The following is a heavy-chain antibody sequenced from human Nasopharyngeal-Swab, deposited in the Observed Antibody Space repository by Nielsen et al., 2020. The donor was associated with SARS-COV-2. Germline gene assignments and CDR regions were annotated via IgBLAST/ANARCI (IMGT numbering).Heavy chain of an antibody. D-gene: IGHD6-25*01. Sequence: GGSLRLSCAASGFTFSSYSMNWVRQAPGKGLEWVSSISSSSSYIYYADSVKGRFTISRDNAKNSLYLQMNSLRAEDTAIYSCASWAGSSRDYYGPLDYWGQGNLVTVSS. CDR1: GFTFSSYS. J-gene: IGHJ4*02. CDR2: ISSSSSYI. CDR3: ASWAGSSRDYYGPLDY. V-gene: IGHV3-21*04.